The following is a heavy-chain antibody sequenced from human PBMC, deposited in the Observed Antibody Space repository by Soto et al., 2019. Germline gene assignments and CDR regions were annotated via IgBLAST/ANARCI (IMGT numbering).Heavy chain of an antibody. J-gene: IGHJ6*02. V-gene: IGHV1-2*04. CDR1: GYSFTDYH. CDR2: INPKSGGT. Sequence: ASVKVSCKASGYSFTDYHIHWVRQAPGQGLEWLGRINPKSGGTSTAQKFQGWVTMTTDTSISTASMELTRLTSDDTAIYYCARGDSTDCSNDVCSFFYNHDMDVWGQGTTVTVSS. D-gene: IGHD2-8*01. CDR3: ARGDSTDCSNDVCSFFYNHDMDV.